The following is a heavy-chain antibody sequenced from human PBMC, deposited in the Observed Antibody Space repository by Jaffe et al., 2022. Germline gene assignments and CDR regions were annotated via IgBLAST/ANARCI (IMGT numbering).Heavy chain of an antibody. J-gene: IGHJ4*02. CDR3: ARGYDSSGYLRLPFDY. V-gene: IGHV4-34*01. CDR1: GGSFSGYY. CDR2: INHSGST. D-gene: IGHD3-22*01. Sequence: QVQLQQWGAGLLKPSETLSLTCAVYGGSFSGYYWSWIRQPPGKGLEWIGEINHSGSTNYNPSLKSRVTISVDTSKNQFSLKLSSVTAADTAVYYCARGYDSSGYLRLPFDYWGQGTLVTVSS.